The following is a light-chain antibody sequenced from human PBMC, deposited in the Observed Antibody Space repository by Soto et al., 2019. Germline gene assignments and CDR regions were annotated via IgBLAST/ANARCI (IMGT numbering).Light chain of an antibody. CDR3: SSLTSNRIYV. CDR1: HNDIGTYDY. J-gene: IGLJ1*01. CDR2: GVT. Sequence: QSVLTQPTSLSVSPLQAITIACTANHNDIGTYDYVSWYQQHPGRAPRLLIHGVTTRHSAISGRFSASKSGLTASLTISGLQPEDEADYYCSSLTSNRIYVFGPGTKVTVL. V-gene: IGLV2-14*03.